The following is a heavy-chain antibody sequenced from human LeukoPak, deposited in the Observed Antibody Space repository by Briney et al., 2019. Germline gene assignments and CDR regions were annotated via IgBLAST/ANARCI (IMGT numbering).Heavy chain of an antibody. CDR3: ARILSSAWGELGY. V-gene: IGHV3-30*02. Sequence: GGSLRLSCAAYGFTFSTYGMHWVRQAPGKGLEWAAFIRSDGSNTYYADSVKGRFTISRDNSKNTLYMQMNSLRAEDTAVYYCARILSSAWGELGYWGQGTLVTVSS. CDR2: IRSDGSNT. D-gene: IGHD6-19*01. J-gene: IGHJ4*02. CDR1: GFTFSTYG.